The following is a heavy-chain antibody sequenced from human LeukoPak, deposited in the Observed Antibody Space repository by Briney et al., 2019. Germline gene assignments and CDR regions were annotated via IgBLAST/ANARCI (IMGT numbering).Heavy chain of an antibody. CDR1: AYIFTSYV. V-gene: IGHV7-4-1*02. Sequence: ASVKVSCKASAYIFTSYVLHWVRQAPGQGLEWMGWINTNTGNPTYAQGFTGRFVFSLDTSVSTAYLQISSLKADDTAMYYCARGDYGTHGYQTRWGQGTLVTVSS. CDR2: INTNTGNP. CDR3: ARGDYGTHGYQTR. D-gene: IGHD4/OR15-4a*01. J-gene: IGHJ4*02.